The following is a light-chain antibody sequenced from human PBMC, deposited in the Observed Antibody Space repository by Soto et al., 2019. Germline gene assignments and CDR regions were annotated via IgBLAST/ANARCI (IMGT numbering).Light chain of an antibody. J-gene: IGKJ4*01. CDR1: QNITNW. CDR2: KAS. CDR3: QQSNSYPLP. V-gene: IGKV1-5*03. Sequence: DIQMTQSPSTLSASVGDRVTITCRANQNITNWLAWYQQKPGKAPKLLIYKASSLESGVPSRFSGSRSGTEFTLTISSLQPDDFATYYCQQSNSYPLPFGGGTKVEIK.